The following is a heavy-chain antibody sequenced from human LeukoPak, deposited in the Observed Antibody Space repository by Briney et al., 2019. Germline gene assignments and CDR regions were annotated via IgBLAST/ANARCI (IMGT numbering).Heavy chain of an antibody. Sequence: PSQTLSLTCTVSVGSISSGSYYWSWIRQPAGKGLEWIGRIYTSGSTNYNPSRKSRVTISVDTPKNQLSLELSSVTPDGNAVDYGAGSQYYAFWSGYYTPFDYWGQGTLVTVSS. V-gene: IGHV4-61*02. CDR3: AGSQYYAFWSGYYTPFDY. CDR2: IYTSGST. CDR1: VGSISSGSYY. J-gene: IGHJ4*02. D-gene: IGHD3-3*01.